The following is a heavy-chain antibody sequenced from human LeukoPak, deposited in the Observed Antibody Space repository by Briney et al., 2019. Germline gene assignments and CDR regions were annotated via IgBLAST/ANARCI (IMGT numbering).Heavy chain of an antibody. V-gene: IGHV4-61*02. J-gene: IGHJ6*03. Sequence: SETLSLTCTVSGGSISSGSYYWSWIRQPAGKGLEWIGRIYTSGSTNYNPSLKSRVTISVDTSKNQLSLKLSSVTAADTAAYYCASAYGAKGYYYYYMDVWGKGTTVTVSS. CDR2: IYTSGST. CDR3: ASAYGAKGYYYYYMDV. D-gene: IGHD4-17*01. CDR1: GGSISSGSYY.